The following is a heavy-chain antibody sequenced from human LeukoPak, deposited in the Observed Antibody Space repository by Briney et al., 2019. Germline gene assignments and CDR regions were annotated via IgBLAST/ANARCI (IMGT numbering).Heavy chain of an antibody. V-gene: IGHV1-3*01. CDR1: GYTFTSYA. D-gene: IGHD2-15*01. J-gene: IGHJ5*02. Sequence: SVKVSCKASGYTFTSYAMHWVRQAPGQRLEWMGWINAGNDNTKYSQKFQGRVTITRGTSASTAYMELNSLRSEDTAVYYCARDLGYCTGGTCYPNWFDPWGQGTLVTVSS. CDR2: INAGNDNT. CDR3: ARDLGYCTGGTCYPNWFDP.